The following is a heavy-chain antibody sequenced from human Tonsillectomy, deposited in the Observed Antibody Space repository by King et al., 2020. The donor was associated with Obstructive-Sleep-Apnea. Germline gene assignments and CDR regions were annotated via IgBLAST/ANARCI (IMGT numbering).Heavy chain of an antibody. CDR1: GFTFSGST. V-gene: IGHV3-73*01. CDR2: IRSTANSYAT. CDR3: TRPGADCSGGSCQGFDP. J-gene: IGHJ5*02. D-gene: IGHD2-15*01. Sequence: VQLVESGGGLVQPGGSLKLSCAASGFTFSGSTMHWVRQASGKGLEWVGRIRSTANSYATPYAASVRGRFTISRDDSKNTAYLQMNSRKTEDTAGYYCTRPGADCSGGSCQGFDPWGQGTLVTVSS.